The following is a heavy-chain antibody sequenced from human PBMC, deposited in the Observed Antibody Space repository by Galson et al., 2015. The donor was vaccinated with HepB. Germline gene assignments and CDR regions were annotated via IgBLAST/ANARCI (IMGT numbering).Heavy chain of an antibody. CDR2: IYGSGST. CDR1: GGSINIGRYY. Sequence: TLSLTCTVSGGSINIGRYYWSWIRQPAGKGLEWIGRIYGSGSTYYNPSLKSRVTMSVDTSKNQFSLKLSSVTAADTAVYYCASRHSYFRSGTWYNVSDYWGQGTLVTVSS. J-gene: IGHJ4*02. V-gene: IGHV4-61*02. CDR3: ASRHSYFRSGTWYNVSDY. D-gene: IGHD3-10*01.